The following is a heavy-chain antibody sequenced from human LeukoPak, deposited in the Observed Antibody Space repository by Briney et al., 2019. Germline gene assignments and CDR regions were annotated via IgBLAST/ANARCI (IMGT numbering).Heavy chain of an antibody. Sequence: SETLSLTCTVSGASTSAFYWSWIRQSPGKGLEWIGYSYSGGNANYNPSLKSRVTITIDTSENQFSLRLTSVTAADTAVYFCAHSKRGGGYYINAFAVWGQEALVTISS. V-gene: IGHV4-59*01. CDR3: AHSKRGGGYYINAFAV. J-gene: IGHJ3*01. D-gene: IGHD1-26*01. CDR1: GASTSAFY. CDR2: SYSGGNA.